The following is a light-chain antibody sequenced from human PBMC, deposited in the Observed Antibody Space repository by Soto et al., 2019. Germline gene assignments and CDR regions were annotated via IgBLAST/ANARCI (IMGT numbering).Light chain of an antibody. J-gene: IGKJ1*01. CDR3: QQYSMAPLT. CDR2: GVS. V-gene: IGKV3-20*01. Sequence: EVVMTQSPATLSVSPGERATLSCRASQSVTSNYLAWYQQKPGQAPRLLIYGVSSRATGVPDRFSGSGSGTDFTLTISRLEPEDFAVYYCQQYSMAPLTFGQGTKVEVK. CDR1: QSVTSNY.